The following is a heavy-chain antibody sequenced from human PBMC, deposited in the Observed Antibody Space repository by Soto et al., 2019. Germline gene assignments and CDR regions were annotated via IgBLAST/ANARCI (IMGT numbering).Heavy chain of an antibody. CDR2: IFHSGTT. CDR3: ARQLERGDLPEGFEY. J-gene: IGHJ4*02. V-gene: IGHV4-4*02. Sequence: QVQLQESGPGLVEPSGTLSLTCAVSGDSVSSSHWWSWARQSPGKGLEWIGQIFHSGTTRYNPSLESRVTMSVDKSNNQLSLKLRSVTAADTAVYYCARQLERGDLPEGFEYWGQGTLATVSS. D-gene: IGHD1-1*01. CDR1: GDSVSSSHW.